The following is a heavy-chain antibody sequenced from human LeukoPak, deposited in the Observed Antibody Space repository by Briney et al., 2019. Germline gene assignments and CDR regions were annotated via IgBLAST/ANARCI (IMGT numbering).Heavy chain of an antibody. V-gene: IGHV3-66*01. D-gene: IGHD2-2*01. CDR2: IYSGGST. J-gene: IGHJ4*02. CDR1: GFTLSKHP. Sequence: GGSLRLSCAASGFTLSKHPMYWVRQAPGKGLEWVSVIYSGGSTYYADSVKGRFTISRDNSKNTLYLQMNSLRAEDTAVYYCARGYCSSTSCSSFDYWGQGTLVTVSS. CDR3: ARGYCSSTSCSSFDY.